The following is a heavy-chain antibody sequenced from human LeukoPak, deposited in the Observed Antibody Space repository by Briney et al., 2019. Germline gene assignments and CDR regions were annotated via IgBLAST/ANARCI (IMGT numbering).Heavy chain of an antibody. CDR3: ARTYDFGRGPPGDAFDN. J-gene: IGHJ3*02. CDR2: IDGHSGII. CDR1: GFTFTMFG. V-gene: IGHV3-48*01. D-gene: IGHD3-3*01. Sequence: GGSLRLSCAASGFTFTMFGMNWVRQAPGKGLEWVSYIDGHSGIIYYADSVQGRFTISRDNAKDSVFLQMNGLRVDDTAVYYCARTYDFGRGPPGDAFDNWGQGTLVTVSS.